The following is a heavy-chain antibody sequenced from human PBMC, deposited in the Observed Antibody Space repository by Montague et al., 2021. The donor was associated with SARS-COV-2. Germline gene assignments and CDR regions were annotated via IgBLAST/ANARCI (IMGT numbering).Heavy chain of an antibody. CDR2: INHSGST. CDR1: GGSISSSSYY. J-gene: IGHJ2*01. D-gene: IGHD6-19*01. V-gene: IGHV4-39*07. Sequence: SETLSLTCTVSGGSISSSSYYWGWIRQPPGKGLEWIGEINHSGSTNYNPSLKSRVAISVDTSKNQFSLKLSSVTAADTAVYYCARPNSGWYRYFDLWGRGTLVTVSS. CDR3: ARPNSGWYRYFDL.